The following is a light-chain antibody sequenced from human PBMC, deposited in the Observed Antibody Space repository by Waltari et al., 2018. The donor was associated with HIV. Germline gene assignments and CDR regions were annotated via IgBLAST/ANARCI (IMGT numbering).Light chain of an antibody. V-gene: IGKV3D-20*02. J-gene: IGKJ2*02. CDR3: QQRSNSPPST. CDR1: QSLSCTY. CDR2: GVA. Sequence: VLTQSPATLSLSLGDRPTLSCMASQSLSCTYFAWYQQKPGQAPSLLIFGVASRVTGVPDRCSGLGCGTYLTLPISSREPEDFAVYYCQQRSNSPPSTFGQGTKLEIK.